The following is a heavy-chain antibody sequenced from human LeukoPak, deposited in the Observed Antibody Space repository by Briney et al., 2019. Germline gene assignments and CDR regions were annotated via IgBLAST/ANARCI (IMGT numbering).Heavy chain of an antibody. J-gene: IGHJ4*02. CDR1: GFTFSSYS. D-gene: IGHD2-2*01. V-gene: IGHV3-21*01. CDR3: VRDHPFRYCSSTSCYAWDY. Sequence: GGSLRLSCAASGFTFSSYSMNWVRQAPGKGLEWVSSISSSSSYIYYADSVKGRFTISRDNAKNSLYLQMNSLRAEDTAVYYCVRDHPFRYCSSTSCYAWDYWGQGTLVTVSS. CDR2: ISSSSSYI.